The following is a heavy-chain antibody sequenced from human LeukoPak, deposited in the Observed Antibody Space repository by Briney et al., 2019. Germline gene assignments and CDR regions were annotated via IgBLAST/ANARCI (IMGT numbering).Heavy chain of an antibody. V-gene: IGHV3-48*03. CDR3: AREIAAAGTKAFDI. J-gene: IGHJ3*02. D-gene: IGHD6-13*01. Sequence: PGGSLRLSCVASGFTFSSYEMNWVRQAPGKGLEWVSYISRSGSTIYYADSVKGRFTISRDNAKNSLYLQMNSLRAEDTAVYYCAREIAAAGTKAFDIWGQGTMVTVSS. CDR1: GFTFSSYE. CDR2: ISRSGSTI.